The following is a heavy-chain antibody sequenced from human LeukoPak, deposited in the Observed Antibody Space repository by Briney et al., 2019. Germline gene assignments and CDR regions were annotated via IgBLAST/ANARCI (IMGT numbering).Heavy chain of an antibody. CDR3: ATESGYCSSTSCYKFDY. CDR1: GFTFGSYG. J-gene: IGHJ4*02. CDR2: IWYDGSNK. V-gene: IGHV3-33*01. D-gene: IGHD2-2*02. Sequence: GGSLRLSCAASGFTFGSYGMHWVRQAPGKGLEWVAVIWYDGSNKYYADSVKGRFTISRDNSKNTLYLQMNSLRAEDTAVYYCATESGYCSSTSCYKFDYWGQGTLVTVSS.